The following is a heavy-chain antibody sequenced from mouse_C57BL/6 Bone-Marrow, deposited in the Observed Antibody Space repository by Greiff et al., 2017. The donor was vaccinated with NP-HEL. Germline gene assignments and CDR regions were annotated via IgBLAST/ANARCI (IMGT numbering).Heavy chain of an antibody. J-gene: IGHJ2*01. V-gene: IGHV1-55*01. CDR3: ADYYGSSYGTPFDY. CDR1: GYTFTSYW. CDR2: IYPGSGST. D-gene: IGHD1-1*01. Sequence: QVQLQQPGAELVKPGASVKMSCKASGYTFTSYWITWVKQRPGQGLEWIGDIYPGSGSTNYNEKFKSKATLTVDTSSSTAYVQLSSLTSEDSAVYYCADYYGSSYGTPFDYWGQGTTLTVSS.